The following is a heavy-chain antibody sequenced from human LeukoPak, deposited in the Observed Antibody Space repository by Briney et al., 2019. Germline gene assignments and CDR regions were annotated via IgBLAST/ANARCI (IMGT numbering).Heavy chain of an antibody. J-gene: IGHJ6*03. Sequence: PSETLSLTCTVSGGSISSGGYYWSWIRQHPGRGLEWIGYIYYSGSTYYNPSLKSRVTISVDTSKNQFSLKLSSVTAADTAVYYCARDRRQLVPPHYYYYYMDVWGKGTTVTVSS. CDR1: GGSISSGGYY. CDR2: IYYSGST. CDR3: ARDRRQLVPPHYYYYYMDV. D-gene: IGHD6-6*01. V-gene: IGHV4-31*03.